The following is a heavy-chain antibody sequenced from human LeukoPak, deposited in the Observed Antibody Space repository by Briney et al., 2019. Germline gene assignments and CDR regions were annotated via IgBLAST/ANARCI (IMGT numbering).Heavy chain of an antibody. CDR1: GFTFSDYY. J-gene: IGHJ4*02. D-gene: IGHD6-19*01. Sequence: GGSLRLSCAASGFTFSDYYMSWIRQAPGKGLGWVSYISSSGSTISYADSVKGRFPISRDNAKNSLYLQMNSLRAEDTAVYYCARDGRKAVAGSGDYWGQGTLVTVSS. CDR2: ISSSGSTI. V-gene: IGHV3-11*04. CDR3: ARDGRKAVAGSGDY.